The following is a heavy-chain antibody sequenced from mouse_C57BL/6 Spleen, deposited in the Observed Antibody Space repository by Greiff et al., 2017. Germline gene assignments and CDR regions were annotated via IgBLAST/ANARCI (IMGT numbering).Heavy chain of an antibody. CDR3: AREMAAQASSDVDY. D-gene: IGHD3-2*02. V-gene: IGHV1-50*01. CDR1: GYTFTSYW. Sequence: QVQLQQPGAELVKPGASVKLSCKASGYTFTSYWMQWVKQRPGQGLEWIGEIDPSDSYTNYNQKFKGKATLTVDTSSSPAYMQLSSLTSEDSAVYYCAREMAAQASSDVDYWGQGTSVTVSS. J-gene: IGHJ4*01. CDR2: IDPSDSYT.